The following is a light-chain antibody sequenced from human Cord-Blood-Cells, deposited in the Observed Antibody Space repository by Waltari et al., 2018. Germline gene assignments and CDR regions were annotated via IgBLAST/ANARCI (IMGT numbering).Light chain of an antibody. V-gene: IGKV1-39*01. J-gene: IGKJ2*01. CDR3: QQSYSTLYT. Sequence: DIQMTQSPSSLSASVGERVNITCRASQSISSYLNWYQQKPGKAPKLLIYAASSLQSGVPSRFSGSGSGTDFTLTISSLQPEDFATYYCQQSYSTLYTFGQGTKLEIK. CDR1: QSISSY. CDR2: AAS.